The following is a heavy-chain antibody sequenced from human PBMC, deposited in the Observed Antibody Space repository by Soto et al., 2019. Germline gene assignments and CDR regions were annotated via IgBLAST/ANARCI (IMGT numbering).Heavy chain of an antibody. J-gene: IGHJ3*02. D-gene: IGHD3-10*01. V-gene: IGHV3-30*18. Sequence: QVQLVESGGGVVQPGRSLRLSCAASGFTFSSYGMHWVRQAPGKGLEWVAVISYDGSNKYYADSVKGRFTISRDNSKNTRYLQMNSLRAEDTAVYYCAKDTGELFDDFDIWGQGTMVTVSS. CDR2: ISYDGSNK. CDR3: AKDTGELFDDFDI. CDR1: GFTFSSYG.